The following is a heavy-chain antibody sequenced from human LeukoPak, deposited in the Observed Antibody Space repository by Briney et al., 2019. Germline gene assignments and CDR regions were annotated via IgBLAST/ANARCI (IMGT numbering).Heavy chain of an antibody. V-gene: IGHV4-59*01. CDR2: IYYSGST. D-gene: IGHD2-2*01. CDR1: GGSISSYY. CDR3: ARERYCSSTSCSKGGAFDI. Sequence: SETLSLTCTVSGGSISSYYWSWIRQPPGKGLEWIGYIYYSGSTNYNPSLKSRVTISVDTSKNQFSLKLSSVTAADTAVYYCARERYCSSTSCSKGGAFDIWGQGTMVTVSS. J-gene: IGHJ3*02.